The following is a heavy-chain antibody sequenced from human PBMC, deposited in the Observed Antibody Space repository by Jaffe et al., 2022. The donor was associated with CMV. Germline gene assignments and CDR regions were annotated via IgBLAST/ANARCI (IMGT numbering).Heavy chain of an antibody. CDR1: GGTFSDYV. J-gene: IGHJ3*02. V-gene: IGHV1-69*09. CDR2: IIPILGLT. Sequence: QVQLVQSGAEVKKPGSSVKVSCKASGGTFSDYVINWVRQAPGQGLEWMGRIIPILGLTNYAQRFQGSVTFTADRSTSTAYMELSSLRSEDTAVYYCARVVYDSTGYFYAHDAFDIWGQGTMVTVSS. CDR3: ARVVYDSTGYFYAHDAFDI. D-gene: IGHD3-22*01.